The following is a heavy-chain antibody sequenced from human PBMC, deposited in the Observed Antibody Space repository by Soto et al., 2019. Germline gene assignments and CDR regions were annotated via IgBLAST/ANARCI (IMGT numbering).Heavy chain of an antibody. D-gene: IGHD3-9*01. Sequence: GESLKISCQGSGYGFSNYWIAWLRQMPGEGLEWMGIIYPGDSNIRYSPSFQGHVALSVDQSRSTAYLQWRSLAASDTDIYFCARARVPLTSYSDATGYSEYFQIWGQGTQVTVSS. J-gene: IGHJ1*01. CDR2: IYPGDSNI. V-gene: IGHV5-51*01. CDR1: GYGFSNYW. CDR3: ARARVPLTSYSDATGYSEYFQI.